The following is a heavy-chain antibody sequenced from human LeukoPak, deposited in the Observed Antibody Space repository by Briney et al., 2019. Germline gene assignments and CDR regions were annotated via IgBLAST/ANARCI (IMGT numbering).Heavy chain of an antibody. CDR3: ASSHSSSGWYLFDY. J-gene: IGHJ4*02. CDR2: ISGSGGST. V-gene: IGHV3-23*01. Sequence: GGSLRLSCAASGFTFSSYAMSWVRQAPGKGLDWVSAISGSGGSTYYADSVKGRFTISRDNSKNTLYLQMNSLRAEDTAVYYCASSHSSSGWYLFDYGGQGPLVPVSS. D-gene: IGHD6-19*01. CDR1: GFTFSSYA.